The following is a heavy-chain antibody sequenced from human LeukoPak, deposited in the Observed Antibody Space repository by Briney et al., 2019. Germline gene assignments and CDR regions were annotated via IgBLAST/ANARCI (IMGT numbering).Heavy chain of an antibody. CDR1: GYTFTSYD. CDR3: ARQYYDFWSGYQFDY. Sequence: ASVKVSCKASGYTFTSYDINWVRQATGQGLEWMGWMNPNSGNTGYAQKFQGRVTITRNTSISTAYMELSSLRPEDTAVYYCARQYYDFWSGYQFDYWGQGTLVTVSS. CDR2: MNPNSGNT. V-gene: IGHV1-8*03. D-gene: IGHD3-3*01. J-gene: IGHJ4*02.